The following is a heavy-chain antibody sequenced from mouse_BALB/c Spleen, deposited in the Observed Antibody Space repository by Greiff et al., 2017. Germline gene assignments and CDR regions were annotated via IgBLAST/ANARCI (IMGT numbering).Heavy chain of an antibody. J-gene: IGHJ4*01. Sequence: QVHVKQSGAELVKPGASVKLSCKASGYTFTSYYMYWVKQRPGQGLEWIGGINPSNGGTNFNEKFKSKATLTVDKSSSTAYMQLSSLTSEDSAVYYCTRWLLWGQGTSVTVSS. CDR2: INPSNGGT. V-gene: IGHV1S81*02. CDR1: GYTFTSYY. D-gene: IGHD2-3*01. CDR3: TRWLL.